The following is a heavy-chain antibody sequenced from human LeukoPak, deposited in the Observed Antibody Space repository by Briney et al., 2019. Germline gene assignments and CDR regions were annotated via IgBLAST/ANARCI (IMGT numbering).Heavy chain of an antibody. CDR3: ARHVLAAAENWFDP. Sequence: SETLSLTCTVSGGSISSSSYYWGWIRQPPGKGLEWIGSIYYSGSTYYNPSLKSRVTISVDTSKNQFSLKLSSVTAADTAVYYCARHVLAAAENWFDPWGQGTLVTVSS. J-gene: IGHJ5*02. V-gene: IGHV4-39*01. CDR2: IYYSGST. CDR1: GGSISSSSYY. D-gene: IGHD6-13*01.